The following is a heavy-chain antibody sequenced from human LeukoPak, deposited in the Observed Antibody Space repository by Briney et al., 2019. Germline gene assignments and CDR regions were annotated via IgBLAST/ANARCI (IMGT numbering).Heavy chain of an antibody. CDR1: GFTFSSYG. Sequence: GGSLGLSCAASGFTFSSYGMHWVRQAPGKGLEWVAVISYDGSNKYYADSVKGRFTISRDNSKNTLYLQMNSLRAEDTAVYYCAKDQLWDGSSCPTNWGQGTLVTVSS. CDR3: AKDQLWDGSSCPTN. J-gene: IGHJ4*02. V-gene: IGHV3-30*18. CDR2: ISYDGSNK. D-gene: IGHD6-13*01.